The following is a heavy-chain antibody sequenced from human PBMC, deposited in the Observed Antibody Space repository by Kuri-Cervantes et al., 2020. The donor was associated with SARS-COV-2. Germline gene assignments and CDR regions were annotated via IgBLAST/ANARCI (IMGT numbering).Heavy chain of an antibody. V-gene: IGHV4-59*01. Sequence: SETLSLTCTVSGGSISSYYWSWIRQPPGKGLEWIGHIYYDGSTNYKTSLKGRVTISLDTSKDQFPLKVDSVTAADTAVYYCARASTSFDDWGHGTLVTVSS. CDR3: ARASTSFDD. J-gene: IGHJ4*01. CDR2: IYYDGST. CDR1: GGSISSYY.